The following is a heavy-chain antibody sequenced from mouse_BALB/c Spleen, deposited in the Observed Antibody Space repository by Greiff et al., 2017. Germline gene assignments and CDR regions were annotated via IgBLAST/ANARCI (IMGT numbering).Heavy chain of an antibody. V-gene: IGHV1-80*01. CDR1: GYAFSSYW. D-gene: IGHD3-2*01. J-gene: IGHJ3*01. CDR2: IYPGDGDT. CDR3: ARLERQGAWFAY. Sequence: QVQLKESGAELVRPGSSVKISCKASGYAFSSYWMNWVKQRPGQGLEWIGQIYPGDGDTNYNGKFKGKATLTADKSSSTAYMQLSSLTSEDSAVYFCARLERQGAWFAYWGQGTLVTVSA.